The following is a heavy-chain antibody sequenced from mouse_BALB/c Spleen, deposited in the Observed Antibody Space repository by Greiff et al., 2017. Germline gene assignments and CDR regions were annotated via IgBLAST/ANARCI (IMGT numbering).Heavy chain of an antibody. J-gene: IGHJ4*01. Sequence: EVHLVESGGGLVQPGGSRKLSCAASGFTFSSFGMHWVRQAPEKGLEWVAYISSGSSTIYYADTVKGRFTISRDNPKNTLFLQMTSLRSEDTAMYYCARPSTTVYAMDYWGQGTSVTVSS. CDR2: ISSGSSTI. CDR3: ARPSTTVYAMDY. V-gene: IGHV5-17*02. D-gene: IGHD1-1*01. CDR1: GFTFSSFG.